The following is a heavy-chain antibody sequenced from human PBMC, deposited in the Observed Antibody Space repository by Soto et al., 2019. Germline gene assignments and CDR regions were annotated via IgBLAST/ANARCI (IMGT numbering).Heavy chain of an antibody. CDR2: ISAYNGNT. CDR1: GYTFTSYV. Sequence: ASVKVSCKASGYTFTSYVSSWVRQAPGQGLEWMGWISAYNGNTNYAQKLQGRVTMTTDTSTSTAYMELRSLRSDDTAVYYCARGPDAYYYDSSGYYYEREYWGQGTLVTVSS. V-gene: IGHV1-18*01. J-gene: IGHJ4*02. D-gene: IGHD3-22*01. CDR3: ARGPDAYYYDSSGYYYEREY.